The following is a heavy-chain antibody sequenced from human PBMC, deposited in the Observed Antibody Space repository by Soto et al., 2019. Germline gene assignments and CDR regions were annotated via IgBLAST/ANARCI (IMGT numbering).Heavy chain of an antibody. CDR3: ARVEYYGSGSYYGAVDYYYYMDV. D-gene: IGHD3-10*01. CDR2: ISSSSSTI. CDR1: GFTFSSYS. J-gene: IGHJ6*03. V-gene: IGHV3-48*01. Sequence: EVQLVESGGGLVQPGGSLRLSCAASGFTFSSYSMNWVRQAPGKGLEWVSYISSSSSTIYYADSVKGRFTISRDNAKNSLYLQMNSLRAEDTAVYYCARVEYYGSGSYYGAVDYYYYMDVWGKGTTVTLSS.